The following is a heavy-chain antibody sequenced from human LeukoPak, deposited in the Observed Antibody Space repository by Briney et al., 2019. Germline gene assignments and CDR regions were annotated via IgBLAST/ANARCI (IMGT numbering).Heavy chain of an antibody. Sequence: SETLSLTCAVYGVSFSGYYWSWIRQPPGKGLEWIGEINHSGSTNYNPSLKSRVTISVDTSKNQFSLKLSSVTAADTAVYYCAREEWLLSPGGYYYYYGMDVWGQGTTVTVSS. CDR3: AREEWLLSPGGYYYYYGMDV. CDR2: INHSGST. CDR1: GVSFSGYY. J-gene: IGHJ6*02. V-gene: IGHV4-34*01. D-gene: IGHD3-3*01.